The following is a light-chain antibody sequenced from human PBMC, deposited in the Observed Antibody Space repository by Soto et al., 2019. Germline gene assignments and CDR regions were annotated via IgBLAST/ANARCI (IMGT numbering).Light chain of an antibody. J-gene: IGKJ2*01. CDR2: KAS. CDR3: QQYHSYSNT. V-gene: IGKV1-5*03. Sequence: DILMTQSPSTLSASVGDRVTITCRASQSITSWLAWYQQKPGKAPKLLIYKASSLESGVSSRFSGSGSGTEFTLTISSLQPDDFATYYCQQYHSYSNTFGQGTKLEIK. CDR1: QSITSW.